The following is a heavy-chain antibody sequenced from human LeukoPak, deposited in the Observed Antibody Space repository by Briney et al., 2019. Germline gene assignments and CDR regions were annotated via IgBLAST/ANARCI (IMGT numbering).Heavy chain of an antibody. V-gene: IGHV4-4*07. Sequence: SETLSLTCTVSGASISSYYWSWIRQPAGKGLEWIGRIYSSRSIYNPSLKSRVTMSVDTSKNQFSLKLSSVTAADTAVYYCARDPRGFLEWLIGGHYFDYWGQGTLVTVSS. CDR1: GASISSYY. D-gene: IGHD3-3*01. CDR2: IYSSRS. J-gene: IGHJ4*02. CDR3: ARDPRGFLEWLIGGHYFDY.